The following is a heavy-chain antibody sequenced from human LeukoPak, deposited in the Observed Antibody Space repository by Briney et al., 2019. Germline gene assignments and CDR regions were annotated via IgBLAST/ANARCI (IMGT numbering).Heavy chain of an antibody. CDR2: MSGSAGNT. J-gene: IGHJ4*02. V-gene: IGHV3-23*01. Sequence: GGSLRLSCAVSGFTINSCAMSWVRQAPGKGLEWVSAMSGSAGNTYYADSVRGRITISRGSSKNMLYLEMNSLRAEDTAVYYCAKDGQGFLEWSPPLGYWGQGTPVTVSS. CDR1: GFTINSCA. CDR3: AKDGQGFLEWSPPLGY. D-gene: IGHD3-3*01.